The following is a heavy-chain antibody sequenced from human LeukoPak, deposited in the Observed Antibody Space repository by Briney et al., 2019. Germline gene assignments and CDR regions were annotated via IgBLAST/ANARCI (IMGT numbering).Heavy chain of an antibody. CDR1: GYSISSGYY. CDR3: ARDQGYYDSSGYYSH. CDR2: IYHSGST. Sequence: PSETLSLTCTVSGYSISSGYYWGWIRQPPGKGLEWIGSIYHSGSTYYNPSLKSRVTISVDTSKYQFSLKLSSVTAADTAVYYCARDQGYYDSSGYYSHWGQGTLVTVSS. D-gene: IGHD3-22*01. V-gene: IGHV4-38-2*02. J-gene: IGHJ4*02.